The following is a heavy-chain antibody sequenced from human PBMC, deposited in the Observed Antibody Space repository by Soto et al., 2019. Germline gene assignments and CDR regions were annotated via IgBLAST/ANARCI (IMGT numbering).Heavy chain of an antibody. Sequence: QVQLVESGGGVVQPGTSLRLSCAASGFTFSNYGMHWVRQTPGKGLEWVALILYDGSNEYYADSVKGRFTISRDNSKNTLYLQVSSLRAEDTAVYYCAKSRDAYNFYFYYGMAVWGQGTSVTVSS. CDR1: GFTFSNYG. D-gene: IGHD1-1*01. J-gene: IGHJ6*02. V-gene: IGHV3-30*18. CDR3: AKSRDAYNFYFYYGMAV. CDR2: ILYDGSNE.